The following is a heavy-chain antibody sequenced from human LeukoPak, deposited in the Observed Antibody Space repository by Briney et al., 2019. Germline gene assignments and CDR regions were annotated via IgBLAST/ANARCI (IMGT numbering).Heavy chain of an antibody. J-gene: IGHJ5*02. V-gene: IGHV3-23*01. CDR3: AKGDGYNYDNWFDP. Sequence: GSLRPSCAVSGFTSSSYALGWVRQAPGKGLEWVSGISGSGGSTYYADSVKGRFTISRDNSKNTLYLQMNSLRGEDTAVYYCAKGDGYNYDNWFDPWGQGTLVTVSS. D-gene: IGHD5-24*01. CDR2: ISGSGGST. CDR1: GFTSSSYA.